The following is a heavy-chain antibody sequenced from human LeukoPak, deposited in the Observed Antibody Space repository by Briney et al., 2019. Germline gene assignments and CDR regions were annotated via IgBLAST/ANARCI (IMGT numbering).Heavy chain of an antibody. CDR3: AKDLAGSGSQDAFDI. V-gene: IGHV3-23*01. CDR2: ISGSGGST. J-gene: IGHJ3*02. CDR1: GFTFSSYA. D-gene: IGHD1-26*01. Sequence: PGGSLRLSCAASGFTFSSYAMSWVRQAPGKGLEWVSAISGSGGSTYYADSVKGRFTISRDNSKNTLYLQMNSLRAEDTAVYYWAKDLAGSGSQDAFDIWGQGTMVTVSS.